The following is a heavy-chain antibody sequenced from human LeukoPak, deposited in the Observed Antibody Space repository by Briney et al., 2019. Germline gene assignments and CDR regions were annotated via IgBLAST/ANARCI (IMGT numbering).Heavy chain of an antibody. V-gene: IGHV4-59*01. CDR1: GGSISSYY. CDR2: IYYSGST. J-gene: IGHJ6*03. CDR3: ARSYYYGSGSYPSYYYYYYMDV. D-gene: IGHD3-10*01. Sequence: SETLSLTCTVPGGSISSYYWSWIRQPPGKGLEWIGYIYYSGSTNYNPSLKSRVTISVDTSKNQFSLKLSSVTAADTAVYYCARSYYYGSGSYPSYYYYYYMDVWGKGTTVTVSS.